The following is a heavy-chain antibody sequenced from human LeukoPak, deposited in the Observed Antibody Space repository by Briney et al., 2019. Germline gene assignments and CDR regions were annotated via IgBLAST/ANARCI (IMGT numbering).Heavy chain of an antibody. CDR3: ARARDDSIGSRWFDP. D-gene: IGHD3-22*01. J-gene: IGHJ5*02. CDR1: GYTFTGYY. V-gene: IGHV1-2*02. Sequence: ASVKVSRKASGYTFTGYYMHWVRQAPGQGLEWMGWINPNSGGTNYAQKFQGRVTMTRDTSISTAYMELSRLRSDDTAVYYCARARDDSIGSRWFDPWGQGTLVTVSS. CDR2: INPNSGGT.